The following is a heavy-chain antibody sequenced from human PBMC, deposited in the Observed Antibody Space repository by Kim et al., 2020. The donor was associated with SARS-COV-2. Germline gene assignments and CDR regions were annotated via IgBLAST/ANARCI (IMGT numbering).Heavy chain of an antibody. CDR1: GFSVSSYY. Sequence: GGSLRLSCAASGFSVSSYYMSWVRQAPGKGLEWVAVFYSGGTTYYADSVKGRFTISRDNSENTLYLQMNSLSAEDTAMYYCARHKGAISGSSSFYFDYWGQGTLVTVSS. CDR3: ARHKGAISGSSSFYFDY. CDR2: FYSGGTT. J-gene: IGHJ4*02. V-gene: IGHV3-66*04. D-gene: IGHD1-26*01.